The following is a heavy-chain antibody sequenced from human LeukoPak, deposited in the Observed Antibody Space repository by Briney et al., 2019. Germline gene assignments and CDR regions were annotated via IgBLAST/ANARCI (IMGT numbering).Heavy chain of an antibody. CDR2: INPNSGGT. D-gene: IGHD3-10*01. J-gene: IGHJ5*02. CDR1: GYTFTGYY. V-gene: IGHV1-2*02. CDR3: ARARITMVRGVSYNYNWFDP. Sequence: ASVKVSCKASGYTFTGYYMHWVRQAPGQGLEWMGWINPNSGGTNYAQKFQGRVTMTRDTSISTAYMELSRLRSDDTAVYYCARARITMVRGVSYNYNWFDPWGQGTLVTVSS.